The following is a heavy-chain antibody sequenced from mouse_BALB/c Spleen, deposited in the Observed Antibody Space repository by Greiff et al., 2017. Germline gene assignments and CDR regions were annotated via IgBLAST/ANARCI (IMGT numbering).Heavy chain of an antibody. CDR1: GFTFSSYA. CDR3: AREDYRYAWFAY. D-gene: IGHD2-14*01. Sequence: EVQGVESGGGLVKPGGSLKLSCAASGFTFSSYAMSWVRQTPEKRLEWVASISSGGSTYYPDSVKGRFTISRDNARNILYLQMSSLRSEDTAMYYCAREDYRYAWFAYWGQGTLVTVSA. V-gene: IGHV5-6-5*01. J-gene: IGHJ3*01. CDR2: ISSGGST.